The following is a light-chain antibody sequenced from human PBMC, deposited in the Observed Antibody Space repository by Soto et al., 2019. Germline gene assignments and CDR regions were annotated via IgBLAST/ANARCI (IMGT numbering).Light chain of an antibody. V-gene: IGKV3-11*01. Sequence: EIVLTQSPATLSLSPGKRATLSCRASQSVSNFLAWYQQKPGQAPRLLIYDTSNRATGIPARFSGSGSGTDFTLTINNLEPEDFAVYYCQQRSNWPITFCQGTRLEIK. CDR1: QSVSNF. J-gene: IGKJ5*01. CDR3: QQRSNWPIT. CDR2: DTS.